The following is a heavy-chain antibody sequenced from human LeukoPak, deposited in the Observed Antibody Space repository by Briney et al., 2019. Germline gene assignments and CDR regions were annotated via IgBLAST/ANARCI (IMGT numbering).Heavy chain of an antibody. V-gene: IGHV1-18*01. CDR3: ARFATYYYGSGSYYPEDY. CDR1: GYTFTSYD. D-gene: IGHD3-10*01. Sequence: GASVKVSCKASGYTFTSYDINWVRQAPGQGLEWMGWISAYNGNTNYAQKLQGRVTMTTDTSTSTAYMELRSLRSDDTAVYYCARFATYYYGSGSYYPEDYWGQGTLVTVSS. CDR2: ISAYNGNT. J-gene: IGHJ4*02.